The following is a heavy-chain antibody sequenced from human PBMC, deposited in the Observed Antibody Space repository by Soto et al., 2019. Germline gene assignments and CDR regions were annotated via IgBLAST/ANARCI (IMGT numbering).Heavy chain of an antibody. CDR2: IKQDGSEK. J-gene: IGHJ6*01. CDR3: ARANFCDFLGYYYYGMDV. CDR1: GFTFSRCW. Sequence: PGGSLRLCCAASGFTFSRCWMSWVRQAPGKGLEWVANIKQDGSEKYYVDSVKGRFIISRDNAKNSLYLQMNSLRAEDTAVYYCARANFCDFLGYYYYGMDVCGQGTTVSVSS. V-gene: IGHV3-7*05. D-gene: IGHD2-21*02.